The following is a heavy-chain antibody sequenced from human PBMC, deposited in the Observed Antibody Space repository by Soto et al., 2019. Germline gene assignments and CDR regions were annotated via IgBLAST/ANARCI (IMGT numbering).Heavy chain of an antibody. V-gene: IGHV3-30-3*01. CDR2: ISYDGSNK. D-gene: IGHD3-3*01. CDR1: GFTFSSYA. J-gene: IGHJ4*02. CDR3: ARDEWLLSSSPGFDY. Sequence: QVQLVESGGGVVQPGRSLRLSCAASGFTFSSYAMHWVRQAPGKGLEWVAVISYDGSNKYYADSVKGRFTTSRDNSKNTLYLQMNSLRAEDTAVYYCARDEWLLSSSPGFDYWGQGTLVTVSS.